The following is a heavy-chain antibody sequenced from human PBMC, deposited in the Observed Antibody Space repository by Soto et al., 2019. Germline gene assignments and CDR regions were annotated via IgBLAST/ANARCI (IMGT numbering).Heavy chain of an antibody. CDR2: IDPSDSQT. V-gene: IGHV5-10-1*01. J-gene: IGHJ4*02. CDR3: ARQIYDSDTGPNFQYYFDS. CDR1: GYSFAGYW. D-gene: IGHD3-22*01. Sequence: GESLKISCKGSGYSFAGYWITWVRQKPGKGLEWMGRIDPSDSQTYYSPSFRGHVTISVTKSVTTVFLQWSSLRASDTAMYYCARQIYDSDTGPNFQYYFDSWGQGTPVTVSS.